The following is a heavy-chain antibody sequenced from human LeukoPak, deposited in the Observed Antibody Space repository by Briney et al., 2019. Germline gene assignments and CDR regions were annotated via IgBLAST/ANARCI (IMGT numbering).Heavy chain of an antibody. CDR2: IFYSGST. CDR1: GGSISSYH. Sequence: SETLSLTCTVSGGSISSYHWSWIRQPPGKGLEWIGYIFYSGSTNYNPSLKSRVTISVDTSKKQFSLKLSSVTAADTAVYYCARRDMYYYGMDVWGQGTTVTVSS. V-gene: IGHV4-59*08. D-gene: IGHD2-15*01. J-gene: IGHJ6*02. CDR3: ARRDMYYYGMDV.